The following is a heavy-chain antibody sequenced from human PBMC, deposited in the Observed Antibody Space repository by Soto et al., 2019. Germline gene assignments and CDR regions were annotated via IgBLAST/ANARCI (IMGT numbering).Heavy chain of an antibody. CDR2: INSDGSTT. CDR3: ACWGGSWPY. V-gene: IGHV3-74*01. J-gene: IGHJ4*02. D-gene: IGHD1-26*01. CDR1: GFTFSSYW. Sequence: EVQLVESGGGLVQPGGSLRLSCAASGFTFSSYWMHWVRQAPGKGLVWVSRINSDGSTTSYADSVRGRFSISRENAKNTLYLQMNSLRDEDTAVYYCACWGGSWPYWGQGTLVTVSS.